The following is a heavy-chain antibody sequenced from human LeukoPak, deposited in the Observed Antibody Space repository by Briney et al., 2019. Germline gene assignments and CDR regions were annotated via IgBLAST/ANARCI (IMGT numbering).Heavy chain of an antibody. Sequence: SETLSLTCAVSGYSISSGYYWGWIRPPPGKGLEWIGSICHSGSTYYNPSLKSRVTISVDTSKNQFSLKLSSVTAADTAVYYCARDGIAVAGTIFDYWGQGTLVTVSS. J-gene: IGHJ4*02. CDR2: ICHSGST. CDR3: ARDGIAVAGTIFDY. V-gene: IGHV4-38-2*02. D-gene: IGHD6-19*01. CDR1: GYSISSGYY.